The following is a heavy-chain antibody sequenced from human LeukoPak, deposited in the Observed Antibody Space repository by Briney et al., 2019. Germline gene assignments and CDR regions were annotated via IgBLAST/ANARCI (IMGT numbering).Heavy chain of an antibody. D-gene: IGHD6-19*01. CDR3: ARHEAIAGLDY. CDR2: IDNRGNT. CDR1: GGSISTYY. V-gene: IGHV4-59*08. J-gene: IGHJ4*02. Sequence: SETLSLTCTVPGGSISTYYWSWIRQPPGNGLEWIGCIDNRGNTKYNPSLKSRVTISLNTSKNQVSLRLSSVTAADTALYYCARHEAIAGLDYWGLGTLVTVSS.